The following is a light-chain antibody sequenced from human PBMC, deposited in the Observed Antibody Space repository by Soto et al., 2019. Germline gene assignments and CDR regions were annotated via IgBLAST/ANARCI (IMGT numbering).Light chain of an antibody. Sequence: EIVLTQSPGTLSLSPGERATLSCRASQSVSSSYLAWYQQKPGQAPRFLIYGTSSRATGIPDRFSGSGSGTDFSLTISRLETEDFAVYYCHQYGSSTTTLGQGTKVDIK. CDR2: GTS. V-gene: IGKV3-20*01. CDR1: QSVSSSY. CDR3: HQYGSSTTT. J-gene: IGKJ1*01.